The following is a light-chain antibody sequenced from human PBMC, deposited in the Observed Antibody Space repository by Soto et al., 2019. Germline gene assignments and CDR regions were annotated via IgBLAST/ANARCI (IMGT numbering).Light chain of an antibody. Sequence: DIQMTQSPSTLSGSVGDRVTITCRASHTISSWLAWYQQKLGKAPKLLIYKASTLKSGVPSRFSGSGSGTEFTLTISSLQPDDFATYYCQHYNSYSEAFGQGTKVDIK. CDR3: QHYNSYSEA. CDR1: HTISSW. CDR2: KAS. V-gene: IGKV1-5*03. J-gene: IGKJ1*01.